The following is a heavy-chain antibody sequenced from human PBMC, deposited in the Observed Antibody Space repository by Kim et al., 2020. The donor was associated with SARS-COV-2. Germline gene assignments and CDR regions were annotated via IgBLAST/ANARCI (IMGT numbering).Heavy chain of an antibody. V-gene: IGHV3-74*01. Sequence: SVKGRFTISRDNAKNTLYLQMNGLRTEDTAVYYCAKVGDYDSSGFYAFFRSCGQGTRVTVSS. CDR3: AKVGDYDSSGFYAFFRS. J-gene: IGHJ5*02. D-gene: IGHD3-22*01.